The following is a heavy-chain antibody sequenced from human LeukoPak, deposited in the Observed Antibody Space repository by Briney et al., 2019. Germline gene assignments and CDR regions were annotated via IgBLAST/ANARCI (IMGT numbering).Heavy chain of an antibody. CDR2: IYYSGST. CDR3: AREENSSCWKRFRYFDL. CDR1: GGSISSYY. J-gene: IGHJ2*01. Sequence: SETLSLTCTVSGGSISSYYWSWIRQPPGKGLEWIGYIYYSGSTNYNPSLKSRVTISVDTSKNQFSLKLSSVTAADTAVYYCAREENSSCWKRFRYFDLWGRGTLSLSPQ. D-gene: IGHD6-13*01. V-gene: IGHV4-59*01.